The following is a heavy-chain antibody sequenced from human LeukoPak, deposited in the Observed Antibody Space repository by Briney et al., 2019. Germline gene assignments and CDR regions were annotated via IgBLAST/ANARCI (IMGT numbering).Heavy chain of an antibody. CDR3: ARVSGDQLLTFGY. J-gene: IGHJ4*02. D-gene: IGHD2-2*01. V-gene: IGHV4-59*01. CDR2: IYYSGST. Sequence: SETLSLTCTVSGGSISSYYWTWIRQPPGKGLEWIGYIYYSGSTNYNPSLRSRVTISVDTSKNQFSLRLSSVTAADTAVYYCARVSGDQLLTFGYWGQGTLVTVSS. CDR1: GGSISSYY.